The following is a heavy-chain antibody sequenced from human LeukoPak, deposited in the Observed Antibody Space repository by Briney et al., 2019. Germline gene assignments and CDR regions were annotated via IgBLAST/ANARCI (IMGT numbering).Heavy chain of an antibody. CDR2: ISSSSSCI. V-gene: IGHV3-21*01. J-gene: IGHJ4*02. CDR1: GFTFSSYA. D-gene: IGHD3-3*01. Sequence: KAGGSLRLSCAASGFTFSSYAMNWVRQAPGKGLEWVSSISSSSSCIYYADSVKGRFTISRDNAKNSLYLQMNSLRAEDTAVYYCAREYDFWSGESHSFDYWGQGTLVTVSS. CDR3: AREYDFWSGESHSFDY.